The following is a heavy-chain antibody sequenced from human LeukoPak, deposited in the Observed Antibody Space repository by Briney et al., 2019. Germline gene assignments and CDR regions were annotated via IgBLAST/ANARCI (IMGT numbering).Heavy chain of an antibody. J-gene: IGHJ6*02. CDR3: AREPDFWSGYHHYYYGMDV. V-gene: IGHV3-7*01. CDR2: IKQDGSGK. Sequence: PGGSLRLSCAASGFTFSSYWMSWVRQAPGKGLEWVANIKQDGSGKYYVDSVKGRFTISRDNAKNSLYLQMNSLRAEDTAVYYCAREPDFWSGYHHYYYGMDVWGQGTTVTVSS. D-gene: IGHD3-3*01. CDR1: GFTFSSYW.